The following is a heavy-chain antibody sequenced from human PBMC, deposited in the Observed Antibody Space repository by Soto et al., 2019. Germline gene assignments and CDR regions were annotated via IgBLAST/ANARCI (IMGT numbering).Heavy chain of an antibody. CDR2: ISDDGSNK. CDR1: GFTFRTSG. CDR3: AKGGGYSYGTNDAFDI. Sequence: GGSLRLSCAASGFTFRTSGMHWVRQAPGKGLEWVAVISDDGSNKYNIASVEGRFTISRDNSKNTLFLQMNSLRTEDTAVYYCAKGGGYSYGTNDAFDIWGQGTMVTVSS. J-gene: IGHJ3*02. D-gene: IGHD5-18*01. V-gene: IGHV3-30*18.